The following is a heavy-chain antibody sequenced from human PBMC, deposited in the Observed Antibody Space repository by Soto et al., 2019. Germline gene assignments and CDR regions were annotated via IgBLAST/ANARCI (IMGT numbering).Heavy chain of an antibody. CDR1: GGTFSTYA. CDR2: IIPIFNAA. V-gene: IGHV1-69*13. CDR3: ARQMVSSGWHYGNWFDP. D-gene: IGHD6-19*01. J-gene: IGHJ5*02. Sequence: QVQLVQSGAEVSKPGASVKISCKVSGGTFSTYAISWVRQAPGQGLEWMGGIIPIFNAAKYAQKFQGRVTITADKSTSTAHMELSSLRSEDTAVYYCARQMVSSGWHYGNWFDPWGQGTPVTVSS.